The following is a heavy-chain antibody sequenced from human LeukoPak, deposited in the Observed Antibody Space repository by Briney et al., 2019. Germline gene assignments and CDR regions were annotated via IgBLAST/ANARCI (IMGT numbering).Heavy chain of an antibody. D-gene: IGHD3-10*01. V-gene: IGHV4-34*01. CDR1: GGSFSGYY. CDR2: INHSGRT. CDR3: ARRSLIWFGDSHSGEPVLSD. J-gene: IGHJ4*02. Sequence: PSETLSLTCAVYGGSFSGYYWSWIRQPPGKGLEWIGEINHSGRTNYNPSLESRVTISVDTSKNQFSLRLSSVTAADTAIYYCARRSLIWFGDSHSGEPVLSDWGQGALVTVSS.